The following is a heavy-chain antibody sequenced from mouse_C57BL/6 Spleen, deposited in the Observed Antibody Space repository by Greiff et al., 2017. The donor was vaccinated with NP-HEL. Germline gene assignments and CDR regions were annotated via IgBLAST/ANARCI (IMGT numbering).Heavy chain of an antibody. J-gene: IGHJ2*01. CDR2: IDPSDSYT. D-gene: IGHD2-4*01. CDR3: ARVDYDRFAD. CDR1: GYTFTSYW. Sequence: QVQLQQPGAELVMPGASVKLSCKASGYTFTSYWMHWVKQRPGQGLEWIGEIDPSDSYTNYNQKFKGKSTLTVDKSSSTAYMQLSSLTSEDSAVYYCARVDYDRFADWGQGTTLTVSS. V-gene: IGHV1-69*01.